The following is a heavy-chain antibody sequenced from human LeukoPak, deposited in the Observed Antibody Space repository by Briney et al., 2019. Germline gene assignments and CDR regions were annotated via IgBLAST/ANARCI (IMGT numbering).Heavy chain of an antibody. CDR3: ARGPGGYDILTGYPPYYYYGMDV. J-gene: IGHJ6*02. Sequence: GGSLRLSCAASGFTFRNYLMNWVRQAPGKGLEWVSFISSTGGTIYYADSVKGRFTVSRDNGKNSLYLQMGSLRAEDMAVYYCARGPGGYDILTGYPPYYYYGMDVWGQGTTVTVSS. CDR1: GFTFRNYL. D-gene: IGHD3-9*01. CDR2: ISSTGGTI. V-gene: IGHV3-48*01.